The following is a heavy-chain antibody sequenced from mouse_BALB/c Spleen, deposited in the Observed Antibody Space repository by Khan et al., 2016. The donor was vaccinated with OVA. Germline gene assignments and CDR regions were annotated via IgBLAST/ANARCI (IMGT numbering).Heavy chain of an antibody. Sequence: QVQLQQSGAELVTPGASVRLSCKASGYTFTSYYLYWVKQRPGQGLEWIGYINPNNGGTNFNEKFKNKATMTVDNSSSTAYIQLNSLTSVDSAVYYCSRSGYGSFAYWGQGTLVTVSA. CDR2: INPNNGGT. CDR3: SRSGYGSFAY. CDR1: GYTFTSYY. J-gene: IGHJ3*01. D-gene: IGHD2-2*01. V-gene: IGHV1-53*01.